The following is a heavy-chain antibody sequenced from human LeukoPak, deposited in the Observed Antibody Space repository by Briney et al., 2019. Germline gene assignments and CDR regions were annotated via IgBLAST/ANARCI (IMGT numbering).Heavy chain of an antibody. V-gene: IGHV3-30-3*01. CDR2: ISYDGSNK. CDR1: GFTFSSYA. Sequence: PGGSLRLSCAASGFTFSSYAMHWVRQAPGKGLEWVAVISYDGSNKYYADSVKGRFTISRDNSKNTLYLQMNSLRAEDTAVYYCARDSYSSSGRAVYYFDYWGQGTLVTVSS. D-gene: IGHD6-6*01. CDR3: ARDSYSSSGRAVYYFDY. J-gene: IGHJ4*02.